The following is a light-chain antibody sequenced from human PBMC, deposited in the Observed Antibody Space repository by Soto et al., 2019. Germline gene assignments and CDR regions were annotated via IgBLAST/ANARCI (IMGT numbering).Light chain of an antibody. J-gene: IGKJ1*01. V-gene: IGKV3-20*01. CDR3: QQYGGSPWT. CDR2: GAS. CDR1: QSVSSNY. Sequence: EIVLTQSPGTLSLSPGERATLSRRASQSVSSNYLAWYQQKPGQAPRPLIYGASNRATGIPDRFSGSGSGTDFTLTISRLEPEDFAVYYCQQYGGSPWTFGQGTKV.